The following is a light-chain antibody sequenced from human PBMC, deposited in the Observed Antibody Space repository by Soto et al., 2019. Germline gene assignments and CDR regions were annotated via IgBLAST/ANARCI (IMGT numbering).Light chain of an antibody. Sequence: QSALTQPASVSGSPGQSITISCTGTSSDVGGYNYVSWYQQHPGKAPKLMIYDVSNRPSGVSNRFYGSKSGNTASLTISGLHAEDEADYYCSSYTSSSTLLYVFGTGTKLTVL. J-gene: IGLJ1*01. CDR3: SSYTSSSTLLYV. V-gene: IGLV2-14*01. CDR2: DVS. CDR1: SSDVGGYNY.